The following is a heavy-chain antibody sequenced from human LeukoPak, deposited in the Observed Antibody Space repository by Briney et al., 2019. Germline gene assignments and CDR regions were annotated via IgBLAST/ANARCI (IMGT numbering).Heavy chain of an antibody. CDR3: ARSPYDFWSGTNWFDP. V-gene: IGHV4-4*02. CDR1: GGSISSSNW. D-gene: IGHD3-3*01. Sequence: SETLSLTCAVSGGSISSSNWWSWVRQPPGKGLEWIGEIYHSGSTNYNPSLKSRVTISVDKSKNQFSLKLSSVTAADTAVYYCARSPYDFWSGTNWFDPWGQGTLVTVSS. J-gene: IGHJ5*02. CDR2: IYHSGST.